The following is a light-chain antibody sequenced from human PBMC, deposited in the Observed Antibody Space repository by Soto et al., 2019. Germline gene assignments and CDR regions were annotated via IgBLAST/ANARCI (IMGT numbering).Light chain of an antibody. J-gene: IGLJ2*01. Sequence: QPVLTQPLSASGTPGQRVTISCSGSSSNIGSNTVNWYQQLPGTAPKLLIYSNNLRPSGVPDRFSGSKSGTSASLAISGLQSEDESDYYCASWDDSLNGVVFGGGTKLTVL. V-gene: IGLV1-44*01. CDR1: SSNIGSNT. CDR2: SNN. CDR3: ASWDDSLNGVV.